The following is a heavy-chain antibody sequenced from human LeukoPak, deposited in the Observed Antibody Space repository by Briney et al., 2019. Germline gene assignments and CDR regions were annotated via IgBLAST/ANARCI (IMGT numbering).Heavy chain of an antibody. Sequence: ASVKVSCKASGYTFTGYYMHWVRQAPGQGLEWMGWINPNSGGTNYAQKFQGRVTMTRDTSISTAYMELSRLRSDDTAVYYCASHYYDYIWGCYRPFDYWGQGTLVTVSS. J-gene: IGHJ4*02. V-gene: IGHV1-2*02. CDR2: INPNSGGT. CDR3: ASHYYDYIWGCYRPFDY. CDR1: GYTFTGYY. D-gene: IGHD3-16*02.